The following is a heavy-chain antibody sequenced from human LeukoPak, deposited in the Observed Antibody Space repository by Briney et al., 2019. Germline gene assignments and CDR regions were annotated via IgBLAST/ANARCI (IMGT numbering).Heavy chain of an antibody. CDR2: IYHSGST. J-gene: IGHJ4*02. D-gene: IGHD2-2*01. CDR1: GGSISSSSYY. CDR3: ARQRVGYCSSTSCPYFDY. Sequence: SETLSLTCTVSGGSISSSSYYWGWIRQPPGKGLEWIGSIYHSGSTYYNPSLKSRVTISVDTSKNQFSLKLSSVTAADTAVYYCARQRVGYCSSTSCPYFDYWGQGTLVTVSS. V-gene: IGHV4-39*01.